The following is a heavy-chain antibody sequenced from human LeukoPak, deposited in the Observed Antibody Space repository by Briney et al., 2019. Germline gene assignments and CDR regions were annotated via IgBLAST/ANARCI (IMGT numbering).Heavy chain of an antibody. CDR3: AKKGPSTVTTIDY. CDR2: ISGSGGST. Sequence: GGSLRLSCSASGFTFSSHAMSWVSQAPGKGLEWVSAISGSGGSTYYADSVKGRFTISRDNSKNTLYLQMHSLRAEDTAVYYCAKKGPSTVTTIDYWGQGTLVTVSS. D-gene: IGHD4-11*01. J-gene: IGHJ4*02. V-gene: IGHV3-23*01. CDR1: GFTFSSHA.